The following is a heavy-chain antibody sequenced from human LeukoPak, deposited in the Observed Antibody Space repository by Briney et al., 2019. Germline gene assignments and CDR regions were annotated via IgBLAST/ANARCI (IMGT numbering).Heavy chain of an antibody. Sequence: PSETLSLTCTVSGYSISSGYYWGWIRQPPGKGLEWIGSIYHSGSTYYNPSLKSRVTISVDTSKNQFSLKLSSVTAADTAVYYCARLVPRWGYHMGFDPWGQGTLVTVSS. J-gene: IGHJ5*02. CDR1: GYSISSGYY. V-gene: IGHV4-38-2*02. CDR2: IYHSGST. D-gene: IGHD2-2*01. CDR3: ARLVPRWGYHMGFDP.